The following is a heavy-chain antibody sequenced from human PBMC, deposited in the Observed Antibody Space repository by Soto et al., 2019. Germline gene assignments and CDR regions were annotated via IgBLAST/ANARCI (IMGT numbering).Heavy chain of an antibody. CDR3: ARRPAGDSHWYFDL. V-gene: IGHV3-23*01. Sequence: DVQLLESGGDLVQPGKSLRLSCAASGFIFSDFAMSWVRQTPGKGLEWVSAVSVYGGSTHYSDAVKGRFTISRDNSRDTLFLQMNSLRAEDTAVYYCARRPAGDSHWYFDLWGRGTLVTVSS. CDR2: VSVYGGST. J-gene: IGHJ2*01. CDR1: GFIFSDFA. D-gene: IGHD2-21*01.